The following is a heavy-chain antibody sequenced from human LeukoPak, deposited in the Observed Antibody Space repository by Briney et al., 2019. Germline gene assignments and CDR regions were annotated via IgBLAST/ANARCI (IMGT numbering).Heavy chain of an antibody. CDR3: ARDYGLGDRFSSTFDY. D-gene: IGHD2-21*02. J-gene: IGHJ4*02. CDR1: GGSISSSSYY. V-gene: IGHV4-39*02. CDR2: IYYSGST. Sequence: SETLSLTCTVSGGSISSSSYYWGWIRQPPGKGLEWIGSIYYSGSTYYNPSLKSRVTISVDTSKNQFSLKLSSVTAADTAVYYCARDYGLGDRFSSTFDYWGQGTLVTVSS.